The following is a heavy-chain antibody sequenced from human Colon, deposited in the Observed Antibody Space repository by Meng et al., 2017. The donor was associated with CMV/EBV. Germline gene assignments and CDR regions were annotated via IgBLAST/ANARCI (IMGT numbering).Heavy chain of an antibody. D-gene: IGHD3-16*01. V-gene: IGHV3-21*04. J-gene: IGHJ4*02. Sequence: GESLKISCATSGFTFSSYSMNWVRQAPGKGLEWVSSISGGGGSIWYADSMKGRFTVSRNNAKNSQYLQMNSLRTDDTAVYYCARDRKGGIEYWGQGTVVTVSS. CDR3: ARDRKGGIEY. CDR2: ISGGGGSI. CDR1: GFTFSSYS.